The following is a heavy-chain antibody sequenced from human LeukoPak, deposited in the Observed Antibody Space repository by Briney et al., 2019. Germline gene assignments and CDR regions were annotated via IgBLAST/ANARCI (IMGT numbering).Heavy chain of an antibody. CDR1: GFTFSSYG. CDR2: IWSDGSSK. J-gene: IGHJ6*02. CDR3: ARGQPPSYYDMDV. V-gene: IGHV3-33*08. Sequence: GGSLRLSCAASGFTFSSYGMHGVRHAPGKGLEWVAVIWSDGSSKHYADSVKGGFTISRDNSKNTLYLQMSSLRAEDTALYYCARGQPPSYYDMDVWGQGTTVTVSS. D-gene: IGHD6-13*01.